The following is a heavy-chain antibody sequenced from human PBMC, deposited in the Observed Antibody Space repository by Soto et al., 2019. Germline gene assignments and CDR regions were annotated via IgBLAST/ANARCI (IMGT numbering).Heavy chain of an antibody. V-gene: IGHV1-3*01. CDR2: INAGNFDS. D-gene: IGHD3-3*01. Sequence: ASVKVSCKASGYAFSSYAIHLVRQAPVQILELIVWINAGNFDSRYSQSFQDRFTITKYKSAMTSYIELRNLKSEYTALYYCASTHEFCSGQFDYWGQGTLVTVSS. CDR1: GYAFSSYA. J-gene: IGHJ4*02. CDR3: ASTHEFCSGQFDY.